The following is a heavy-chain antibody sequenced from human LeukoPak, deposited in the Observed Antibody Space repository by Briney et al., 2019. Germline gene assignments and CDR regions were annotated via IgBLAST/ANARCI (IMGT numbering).Heavy chain of an antibody. CDR3: ARDSPLNYYYYMDV. Sequence: GGSLRLSCAASGFTFSSYWMHWVRQAPGKVLVGVSRINTDGSSTSYADSVKGRFTISRDNAKNTLYLQMNSLRAEDTAVYYCARDSPLNYYYYMDVWGKGTTVTVSS. V-gene: IGHV3-74*01. CDR2: INTDGSST. J-gene: IGHJ6*03. CDR1: GFTFSSYW.